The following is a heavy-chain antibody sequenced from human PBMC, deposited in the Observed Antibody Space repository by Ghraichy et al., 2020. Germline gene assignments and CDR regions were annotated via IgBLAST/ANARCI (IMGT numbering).Heavy chain of an antibody. CDR1: GFTFSNDG. CDR3: ARVVLQYCGPHDY. Sequence: GESLNISCTASGFTFSNDGMTWVRQAPGKGLEWISYITKDSSLTYYADSVKGRFIISRDNAGNSLYLQMDSLRADDTAVYYCARVVLQYCGPHDYWGQGTLVTVSS. V-gene: IGHV3-48*01. CDR2: ITKDSSLT. J-gene: IGHJ4*02. D-gene: IGHD2-21*01.